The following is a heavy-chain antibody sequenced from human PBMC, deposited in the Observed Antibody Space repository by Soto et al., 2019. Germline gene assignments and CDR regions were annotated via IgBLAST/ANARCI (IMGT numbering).Heavy chain of an antibody. CDR3: ARDHLYAFDI. CDR1: GCTFISYS. V-gene: IGHV3-48*01. J-gene: IGHJ3*02. Sequence: PGVSLRVSWAASGCTFISYSRSWVRQAPGKGLQWVSYIGSSGSNIHYADSVRGRFTISRDNAKNSLYPQMSSLRAEDTAVYYCARDHLYAFDIWGQGTMVTVSS. CDR2: IGSSGSNI.